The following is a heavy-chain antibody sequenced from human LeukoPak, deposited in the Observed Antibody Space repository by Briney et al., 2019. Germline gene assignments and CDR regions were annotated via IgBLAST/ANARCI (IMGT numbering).Heavy chain of an antibody. CDR3: AREYASGYFDY. CDR1: GGSISSSSYY. V-gene: IGHV4-39*01. CDR2: IYYSGST. Sequence: PSETLSLTCTVSGGSISSSSYYWAWIRQPPGQGLEWIGSIYYSGSTHYNPSLKSRVTISVDTSKNQFSLKLSSVTAADTAVYYCAREYASGYFDYWGQGTLVTVSS. J-gene: IGHJ4*02. D-gene: IGHD2-2*01.